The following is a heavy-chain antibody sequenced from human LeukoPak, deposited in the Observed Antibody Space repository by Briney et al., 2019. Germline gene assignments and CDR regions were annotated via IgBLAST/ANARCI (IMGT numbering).Heavy chain of an antibody. V-gene: IGHV1-69*04. CDR1: GGTFSSYA. J-gene: IGHJ6*02. CDR2: IIPIFGIA. Sequence: SVKVSCKASGGTFSSYAISWVRQAPGQGLEWMGRIIPIFGIANYAQKFQGRVTITADKSTSTAYMELSSLRSEDTAVFYCARRYCGGDCYSPDYGMDVWGQGTTVTVSS. D-gene: IGHD2-21*02. CDR3: ARRYCGGDCYSPDYGMDV.